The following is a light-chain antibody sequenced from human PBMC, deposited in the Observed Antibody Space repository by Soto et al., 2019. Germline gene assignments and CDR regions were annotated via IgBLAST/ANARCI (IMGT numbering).Light chain of an antibody. CDR2: EVS. CDR1: SSDIGSNNY. Sequence: QSVLTQPASVSGSPGQSITISCTGTSSDIGSNNYVSWFQQRPGKAPTLIIYEVSNRPSGVSTHFSGSKSGNTASLTISGLLPEDEAEYYCSSYTTTTLLFGGGTKVTVL. CDR3: SSYTTTTLL. J-gene: IGLJ3*02. V-gene: IGLV2-14*01.